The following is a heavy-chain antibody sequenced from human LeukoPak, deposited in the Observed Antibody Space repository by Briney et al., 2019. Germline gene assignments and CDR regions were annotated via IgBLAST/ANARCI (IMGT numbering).Heavy chain of an antibody. CDR2: IYYSGST. J-gene: IGHJ4*02. CDR3: ARSHYYDSSGYVVGFDY. D-gene: IGHD3-22*01. V-gene: IGHV4-39*01. CDR1: GGSIISSSYY. Sequence: PSETLSLTCTVSGGSIISSSYYWAWIRQPPGEGLEWIGSIYYSGSTYYNPSLNSRVTISVDTSKNQFSLKLSSVTAADTAVYFCARSHYYDSSGYVVGFDYWGQGTLVTVSS.